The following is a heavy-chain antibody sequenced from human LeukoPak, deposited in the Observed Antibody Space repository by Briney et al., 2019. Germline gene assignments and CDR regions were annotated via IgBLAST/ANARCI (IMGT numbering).Heavy chain of an antibody. V-gene: IGHV1-2*02. CDR1: GYTFTDHY. J-gene: IGHJ4*02. D-gene: IGHD5-12*01. CDR2: INPNTGGT. Sequence: ASVKVSCKASGYTFTDHYIHWVRQAPGQGFEWMGWINPNTGGTDYAQRFQDRIVISTYTSISTVYMELSSLSSDDTALYYCARDLATIDGIAWYYFENWGQGTLVTVS. CDR3: ARDLATIDGIAWYYFEN.